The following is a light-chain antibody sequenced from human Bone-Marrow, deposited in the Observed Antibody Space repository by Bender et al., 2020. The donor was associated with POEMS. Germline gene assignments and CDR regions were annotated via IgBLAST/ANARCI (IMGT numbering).Light chain of an antibody. V-gene: IGLV2-14*03. CDR3: SSYTNTNIVL. CDR2: DVN. J-gene: IGLJ2*01. CDR1: SSDVGGYNL. Sequence: QSALTQPASVSGSPGQSITISCTGTSSDVGGYNLVSWYQQHPGKAPKLIIYDVNDRPSGVPIRFSGSKSGNTASLTISGLQAEDEADYYCSSYTNTNIVLFGGGTKLTVL.